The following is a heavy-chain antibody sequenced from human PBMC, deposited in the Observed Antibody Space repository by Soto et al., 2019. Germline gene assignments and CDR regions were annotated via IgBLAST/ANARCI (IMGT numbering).Heavy chain of an antibody. Sequence: GGSLRLSCASSGFTFSSYGMHWVRQAPGKGLEWVAVIWYDGSNKYYADSVKGRFTISRDNAKNSLYLQMNSLRAEDTAVYYCARHPERIAEIGWFDPWGQGTLVTVSS. CDR1: GFTFSSYG. D-gene: IGHD6-13*01. V-gene: IGHV3-33*01. CDR2: IWYDGSNK. CDR3: ARHPERIAEIGWFDP. J-gene: IGHJ5*02.